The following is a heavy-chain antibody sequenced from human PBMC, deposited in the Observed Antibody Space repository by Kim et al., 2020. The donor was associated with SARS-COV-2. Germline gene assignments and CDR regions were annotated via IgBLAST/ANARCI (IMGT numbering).Heavy chain of an antibody. V-gene: IGHV4-39*01. J-gene: IGHJ6*02. Sequence: SETLSLTCTVSGGSISSTNCYWGWIRQPPGKGLEWIGSIYYSGSTYYNPSPKSRVTISVDTSKNQFSLKLISVAAADTAVYYCARHGHSSSSTSYYYYAMDVWGQGTTVTVSS. D-gene: IGHD6-6*01. CDR1: GGSISSTNCY. CDR3: ARHGHSSSSTSYYYYAMDV. CDR2: IYYSGST.